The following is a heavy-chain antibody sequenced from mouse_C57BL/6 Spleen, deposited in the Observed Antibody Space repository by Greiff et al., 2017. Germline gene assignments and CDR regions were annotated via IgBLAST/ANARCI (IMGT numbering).Heavy chain of an antibody. J-gene: IGHJ1*03. CDR1: GYTFTSYW. CDR3: ARYKGGRYWYFDV. D-gene: IGHD1-3*01. V-gene: IGHV1-7*01. Sequence: VHLVESGAELAKPGASVKLSCKASGYTFTSYWMHWVKQRPGQGLEWIGYINPSSGYTKYNQKFKDKATLTADKSSSTAYMQLSSLTYEDSAVYYCARYKGGRYWYFDVWGTGTTVTVSS. CDR2: INPSSGYT.